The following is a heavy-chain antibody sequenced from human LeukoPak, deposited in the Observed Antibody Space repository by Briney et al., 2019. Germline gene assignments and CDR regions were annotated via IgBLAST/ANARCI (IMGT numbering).Heavy chain of an antibody. J-gene: IGHJ4*02. D-gene: IGHD2-15*01. CDR1: GGSISSSNW. Sequence: PSETLSLTCAVSGGSISSSNWWSWVRQPPGKGLEWIGEINHSGSTNYTPSLKSRVTISVDTSKNQFSLKLSSVTAADTAVYYCARASNCSGGSCYPYIYRIFDYWGQGTLVTVSS. V-gene: IGHV4-4*02. CDR3: ARASNCSGGSCYPYIYRIFDY. CDR2: INHSGST.